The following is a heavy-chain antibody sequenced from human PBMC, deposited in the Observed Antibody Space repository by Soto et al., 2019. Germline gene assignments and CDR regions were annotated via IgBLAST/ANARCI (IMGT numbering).Heavy chain of an antibody. V-gene: IGHV3-23*01. CDR1: GFTFSSYA. Sequence: GGSLRLSCAASGFTFSSYAMSWVRQAPGKGLEWVSAISGSGGSTYYADSVKGRFTISRDNSKNTLYLQMNSLRAEDTAVYYCAQDDGYSGYENMDVWGQGTTVTVSS. D-gene: IGHD5-12*01. CDR3: AQDDGYSGYENMDV. CDR2: ISGSGGST. J-gene: IGHJ6*02.